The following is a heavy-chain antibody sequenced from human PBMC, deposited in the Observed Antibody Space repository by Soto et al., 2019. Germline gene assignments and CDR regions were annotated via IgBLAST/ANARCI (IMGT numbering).Heavy chain of an antibody. Sequence: GGSLRLSCAASGFTFSSYAMHWVRQAPGKGLEWVAVISYDGSNKYYADSVKGRFTISRDNSKNTLYLQMNSLRAEDTAVYYCARDRSIVVVVAATFDAFDIWGQGTMVTVSS. V-gene: IGHV3-30*04. CDR1: GFTFSSYA. CDR3: ARDRSIVVVVAATFDAFDI. D-gene: IGHD2-15*01. J-gene: IGHJ3*02. CDR2: ISYDGSNK.